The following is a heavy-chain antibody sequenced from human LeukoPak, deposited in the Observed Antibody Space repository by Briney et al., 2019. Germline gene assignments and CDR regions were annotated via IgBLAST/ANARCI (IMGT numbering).Heavy chain of an antibody. CDR1: GFTFSGNW. J-gene: IGHJ6*02. CDR3: ARGRSMDV. CDR2: IKQDGSEK. V-gene: IGHV3-7*01. Sequence: GGSLRPSCAASGFTFSGNWMSWVRQAPGKGLEWVANIKQDGSEKYYVDSVKGRFTISRDNAKNSVYVQMNSLRAEDTAVYYCARGRSMDVWGQGTTVTVSS.